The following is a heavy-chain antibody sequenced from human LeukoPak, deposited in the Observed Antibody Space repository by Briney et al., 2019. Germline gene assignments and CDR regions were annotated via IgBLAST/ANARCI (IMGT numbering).Heavy chain of an antibody. CDR2: IIPIVGTT. CDR1: GGTFSSYA. CDR3: ARVLGLPGYSSSWYSGYYYYTDV. D-gene: IGHD6-13*01. J-gene: IGHJ6*03. Sequence: GASVKVSCKASGGTFSSYAISWVRQAPGQGLEWMGGIIPIVGTTSYAQKFQDRVTITADKSTSTAYMELSSLRSEATAVYYCARVLGLPGYSSSWYSGYYYYTDVWGKGTTVTV. V-gene: IGHV1-69*06.